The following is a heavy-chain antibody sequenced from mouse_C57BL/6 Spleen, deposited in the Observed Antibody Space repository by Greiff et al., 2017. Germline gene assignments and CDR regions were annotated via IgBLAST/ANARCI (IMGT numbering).Heavy chain of an antibody. CDR2: INPSNGGT. CDR3: ARGTAQATAWFAY. J-gene: IGHJ3*01. V-gene: IGHV1-53*01. Sequence: QVQLQQPGTELVKPGASVKLSCKASGYTFTSYWMHWVKQRPGQGLEWIGNINPSNGGTNYNEKFKSKATLTVDNSSSTAYMQLSSLTSEDSAVXYCARGTAQATAWFAYWGQGTLVTGSA. CDR1: GYTFTSYW. D-gene: IGHD3-2*02.